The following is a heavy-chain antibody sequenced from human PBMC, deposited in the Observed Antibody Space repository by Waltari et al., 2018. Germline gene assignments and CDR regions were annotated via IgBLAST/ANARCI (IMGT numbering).Heavy chain of an antibody. V-gene: IGHV3-21*01. CDR1: GFTFSAYS. Sequence: EVQLVESGGDLVKPGGSLRLSCADSGFTFSAYSMNWLRQAPGKGLVWVSSITSTGNYIYYGDAVKGRFTMSRDNRKNSVDLQMNDMRAEDTAVYFGATSPELDYWGQGTLVTVSS. CDR2: ITSTGNYI. J-gene: IGHJ4*02. CDR3: ATSPELDY.